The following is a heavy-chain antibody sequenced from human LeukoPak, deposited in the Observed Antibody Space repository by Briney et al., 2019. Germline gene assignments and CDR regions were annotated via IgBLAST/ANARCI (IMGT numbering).Heavy chain of an antibody. CDR1: GGSISSYY. CDR3: AREGVAAAGTPWFDP. CDR2: IYYSGST. Sequence: SETLSLTCTVSGGSISSYYWSWIRQPPGKGLEWIGYIYYSGSTNYNPSLKSRVTILVDTSKNQFSLKLSSVTAADTAVYYCAREGVAAAGTPWFDPWGQGTLVTVSS. D-gene: IGHD6-13*01. J-gene: IGHJ5*02. V-gene: IGHV4-59*01.